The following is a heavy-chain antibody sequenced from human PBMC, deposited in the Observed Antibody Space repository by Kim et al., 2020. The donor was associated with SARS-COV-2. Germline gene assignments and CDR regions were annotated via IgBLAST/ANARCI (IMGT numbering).Heavy chain of an antibody. D-gene: IGHD2-15*01. CDR3: TQGEAISSGSCVT. Sequence: YADAVKGRFTISRDNAKNTVFLQMNSLRAEDTAIYYCTQGEAISSGSCVTWGQGTLVTVYS. V-gene: IGHV3-23*01. J-gene: IGHJ4*02.